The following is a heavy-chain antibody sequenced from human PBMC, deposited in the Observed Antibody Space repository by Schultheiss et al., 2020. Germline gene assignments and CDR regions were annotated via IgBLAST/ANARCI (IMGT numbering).Heavy chain of an antibody. CDR1: GGSFSSYY. CDR3: ARLDTGPYYYDSSGLFDY. D-gene: IGHD3-22*01. V-gene: IGHV4-59*12. Sequence: SETLSLTCTVSGGSFSSYYWSWIRQPPGKGLEWIGYIYYSGSTNYNPSLKSRVTISVDTSKNQFSLKLSSVTAADTAVYYCARLDTGPYYYDSSGLFDYWGQGTLVTVSS. J-gene: IGHJ4*02. CDR2: IYYSGST.